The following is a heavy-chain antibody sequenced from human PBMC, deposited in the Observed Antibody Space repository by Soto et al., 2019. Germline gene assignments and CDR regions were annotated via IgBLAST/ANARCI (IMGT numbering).Heavy chain of an antibody. D-gene: IGHD2-21*02. Sequence: ESGGGLVQPGGSLRLSCAASGFTFSSYEMNWVRQAPGKGLEWLSYISNSGSHIYYADSVRGRFTISRDNAKSSLYLQMNSLRAEDTAVYYCARAFCGGDCYFDYWGPGTLVTVSS. CDR2: ISNSGSHI. CDR3: ARAFCGGDCYFDY. CDR1: GFTFSSYE. V-gene: IGHV3-48*03. J-gene: IGHJ4*02.